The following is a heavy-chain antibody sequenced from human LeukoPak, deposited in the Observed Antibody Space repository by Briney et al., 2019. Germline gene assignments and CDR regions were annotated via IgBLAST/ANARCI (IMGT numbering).Heavy chain of an antibody. CDR2: INTDGRVT. CDR1: GFTFSHYG. V-gene: IGHV3-74*03. D-gene: IGHD3-10*02. CDR3: IRETHVGLHLEY. Sequence: GGSLRLSCAASGFTFSHYGMHWVRQAPGKGLVWVARINTDGRVTTYAESVKGRFTVSRDNAENTLYLEMNNLRPEDTAVYYCIRETHVGLHLEYWGQGTLATVTS. J-gene: IGHJ4*02.